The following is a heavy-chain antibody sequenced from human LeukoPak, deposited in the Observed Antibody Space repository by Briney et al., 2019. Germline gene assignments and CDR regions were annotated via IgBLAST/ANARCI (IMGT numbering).Heavy chain of an antibody. D-gene: IGHD5-24*01. CDR3: ARGAAYNSLDF. V-gene: IGHV1-46*01. CDR2: MNPSGGST. CDR1: GFTFSSYY. Sequence: GASVKVSCKASGFTFSSYYIHWVRQALGQGLEWMGIMNPSGGSTTYPQKFQGRVTMTRDTSTSIAYMELSSLTSEDTAMYYCARGAAYNSLDFWGQGTLVTVSS. J-gene: IGHJ4*02.